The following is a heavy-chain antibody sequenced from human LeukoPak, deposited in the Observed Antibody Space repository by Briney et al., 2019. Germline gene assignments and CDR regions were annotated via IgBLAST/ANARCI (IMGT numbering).Heavy chain of an antibody. CDR3: ARGLLEPYYMDV. V-gene: IGHV1-69*05. CDR1: GGTFSSYA. J-gene: IGHJ6*03. Sequence: SVKVSCKASGGTFSSYAISWVRQAPGQGLEWMGGIIPIFGTANYAQKFQGRVTITTDESTSTAYMELSSLRSEDTAVYYCARGLLEPYYMDVWGKGTTVTVSS. D-gene: IGHD1-1*01. CDR2: IIPIFGTA.